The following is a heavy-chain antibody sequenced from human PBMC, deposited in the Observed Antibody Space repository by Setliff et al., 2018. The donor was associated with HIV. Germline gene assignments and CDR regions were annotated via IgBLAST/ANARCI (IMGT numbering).Heavy chain of an antibody. D-gene: IGHD6-13*01. V-gene: IGHV3-9*01. CDR1: GFTFDDYA. CDR2: ISWNSGSI. J-gene: IGHJ4*02. Sequence: SLRLSCAASGFTFDDYAMHWVRQAPGKGLEWVSGISWNSGSIGYADSVKGRFTISRDNAKNSLYLQMNSLRAEDTALYYCAKDLAAAGSFYFDYWGQGTLVTVSS. CDR3: AKDLAAAGSFYFDY.